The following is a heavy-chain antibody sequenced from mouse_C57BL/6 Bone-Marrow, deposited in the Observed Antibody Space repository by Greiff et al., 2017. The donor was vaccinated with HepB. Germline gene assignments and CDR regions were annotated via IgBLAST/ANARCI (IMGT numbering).Heavy chain of an antibody. V-gene: IGHV1-18*01. D-gene: IGHD1-1*01. CDR1: GYTFTDYN. CDR3: ARGTVGATSRYFDY. J-gene: IGHJ2*01. Sequence: EVQLQQSGPELVKPGASVKTPCKASGYTFTDYNMDWVKQSHGKSLEWIGDINPNNGGTTYNQKFKGKATLTVDKSSSTAYMELRSLTSEDTAVYDCARGTVGATSRYFDYWGQGTTLTVSS. CDR2: INPNNGGT.